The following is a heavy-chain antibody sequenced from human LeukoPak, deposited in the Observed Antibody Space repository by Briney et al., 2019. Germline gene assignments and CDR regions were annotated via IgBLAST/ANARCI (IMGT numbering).Heavy chain of an antibody. CDR2: NYTSGST. CDR3: ARADSSSWYRAFDI. CDR1: GGSISSYY. V-gene: IGHV4-4*07. J-gene: IGHJ3*02. Sequence: SETLSLTCTVSGGSISSYYWSWIRQPAGKGLEWIGRNYTSGSTNYNPSLKSRVTMSVDTSKNQFSLKLSSVTAADTAVYYCARADSSSWYRAFDIWGQGTMVTVSS. D-gene: IGHD6-13*01.